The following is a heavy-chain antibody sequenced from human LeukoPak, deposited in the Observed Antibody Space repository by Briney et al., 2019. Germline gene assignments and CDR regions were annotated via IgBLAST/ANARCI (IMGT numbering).Heavy chain of an antibody. J-gene: IGHJ4*02. V-gene: IGHV3-23*01. CDR3: AKHCSGGTCYSTIDY. Sequence: GGSLRLSCAASGFTFSSSAMIWVRQAPGKGLEWVSSISGSGASTYYADSVKGRFTISRDNSKNTLYLQMNSLRAEDTAVYYCAKHCSGGTCYSTIDYWGQGTLVTVSS. D-gene: IGHD2-15*01. CDR1: GFTFSSSA. CDR2: ISGSGAST.